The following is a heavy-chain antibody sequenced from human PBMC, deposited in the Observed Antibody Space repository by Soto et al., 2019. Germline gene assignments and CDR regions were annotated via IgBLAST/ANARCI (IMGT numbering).Heavy chain of an antibody. D-gene: IGHD4-4*01. Sequence: EVQLVESGGGLVQPGGSLRLSCAASGFTFSVYWMHWVRQAPGKGLVWVSRIDSDGSTTSYADSVKGRFTISRDNAKSTLYLQMNSLRAEDTAVYYCARQGHSNYGPGVDVWGQGTTVTVSS. CDR2: IDSDGSTT. CDR1: GFTFSVYW. V-gene: IGHV3-74*01. J-gene: IGHJ6*02. CDR3: ARQGHSNYGPGVDV.